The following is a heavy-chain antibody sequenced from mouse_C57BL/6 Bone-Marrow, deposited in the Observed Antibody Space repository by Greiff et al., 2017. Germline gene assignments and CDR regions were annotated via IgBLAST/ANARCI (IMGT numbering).Heavy chain of an antibody. V-gene: IGHV1-64*01. CDR3: ARRGPACYYGSSYGYYAMDY. Sequence: QVQLQQPGAELVKPGASVKLSCKASGYTFTSYWMHWVKQRSGQGLEWIGMIHPNSGSTNYNEKFKSKATLTVDKSSSTAYKQLSSLTSEDSAVYYCARRGPACYYGSSYGYYAMDYWGQGTSVTVSS. CDR1: GYTFTSYW. D-gene: IGHD1-1*01. CDR2: IHPNSGST. J-gene: IGHJ4*01.